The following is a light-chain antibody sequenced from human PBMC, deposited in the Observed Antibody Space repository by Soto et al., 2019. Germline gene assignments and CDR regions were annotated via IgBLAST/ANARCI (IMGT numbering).Light chain of an antibody. Sequence: EIVMTQSPATLSVSPGERATLSCRASQSVSSNLAWYQQKPGQAPRLLIYDASTRATGVPARFSGSGSGTEFTLTISSLQSEDFAVYYCQQYNKWPPMYTFGQGTKLEIK. CDR3: QQYNKWPPMYT. J-gene: IGKJ2*01. CDR1: QSVSSN. V-gene: IGKV3-15*01. CDR2: DAS.